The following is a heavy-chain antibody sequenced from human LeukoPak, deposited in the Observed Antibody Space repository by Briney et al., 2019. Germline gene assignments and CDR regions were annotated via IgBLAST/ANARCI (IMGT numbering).Heavy chain of an antibody. V-gene: IGHV1-18*01. D-gene: IGHD3-3*01. CDR2: ISAYNGNT. J-gene: IGHJ4*02. CDR3: ARVGHRYYDFWSGYRQYYFDY. Sequence: ASVRVSCKASGYTFTSYGISWVRQAPGQGLEWMGWISAYNGNTNYAQKLQGRVTMTTDTSTSTAYMELRSLRSDDTAVYYCARVGHRYYDFWSGYRQYYFDYWGQGTLVTVSS. CDR1: GYTFTSYG.